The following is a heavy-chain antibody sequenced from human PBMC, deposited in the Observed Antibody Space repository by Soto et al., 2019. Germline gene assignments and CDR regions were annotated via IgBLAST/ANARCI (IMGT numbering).Heavy chain of an antibody. Sequence: QLQLQESGPGLVKPSETLSLTCTVSGGSISSSSYYWGWIRQPPGKGLEWIGSIYYSGSTYYNPSLKSRVTISVDTSKNQFSLKLSSVTAADTAVYYCARHVMGRRAVTTSGVFRFSDYWGQGTLVTVSS. V-gene: IGHV4-39*01. CDR3: ARHVMGRRAVTTSGVFRFSDY. CDR1: GGSISSSSYY. CDR2: IYYSGST. D-gene: IGHD4-17*01. J-gene: IGHJ4*02.